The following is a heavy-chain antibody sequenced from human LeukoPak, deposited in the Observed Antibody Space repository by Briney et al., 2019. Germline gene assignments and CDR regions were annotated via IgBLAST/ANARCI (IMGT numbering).Heavy chain of an antibody. J-gene: IGHJ4*02. CDR1: GFTFSSYS. Sequence: GGSLRLSCAASGFTFSSYSMNWVRQAPGKGLEWVSSISSSSSYIYYADSVKGRFTISRDNAKNSLYLQMNSLRAEDTAVYYCARGLVYCSSTSCYSSGLGYWGQGTLVTVSS. CDR3: ARGLVYCSSTSCYSSGLGY. CDR2: ISSSSSYI. V-gene: IGHV3-21*01. D-gene: IGHD2-2*01.